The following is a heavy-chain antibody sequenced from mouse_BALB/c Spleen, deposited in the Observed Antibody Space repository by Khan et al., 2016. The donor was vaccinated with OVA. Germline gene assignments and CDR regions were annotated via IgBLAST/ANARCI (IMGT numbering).Heavy chain of an antibody. CDR2: IDPENGNT. D-gene: IGHD4-1*01. J-gene: IGHJ3*01. CDR3: ARSGYSAWFAY. V-gene: IGHV14-1*02. CDR1: GFNIKDYY. Sequence: VQLQQPGAELVRPGALVKLSCKGSGFNIKDYYMHWVKQRPERGLEWIGWIDPENGNTIYDPKLQGKANITADTSSNTAYLQLSSLESEDTAVYYCARSGYSAWFAYWGQGTLVTVSA.